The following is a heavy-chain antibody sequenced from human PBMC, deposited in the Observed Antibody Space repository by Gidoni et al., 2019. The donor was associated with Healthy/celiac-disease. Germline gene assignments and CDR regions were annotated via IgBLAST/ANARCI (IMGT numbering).Heavy chain of an antibody. CDR2: INHSGST. Sequence: QLQLQQWGAGLLKPSETLSLPCAVYGGSFSGYYWSWIRQPPGKGLEWIGEINHSGSTNYNPSLKSRVTISVGTSKNQFSLKLSSVTAADTAVYYCARGYYYYGSGSYKRGWFDPWGQGTLVTVSS. D-gene: IGHD3-10*01. V-gene: IGHV4-34*01. J-gene: IGHJ5*02. CDR1: GGSFSGYY. CDR3: ARGYYYYGSGSYKRGWFDP.